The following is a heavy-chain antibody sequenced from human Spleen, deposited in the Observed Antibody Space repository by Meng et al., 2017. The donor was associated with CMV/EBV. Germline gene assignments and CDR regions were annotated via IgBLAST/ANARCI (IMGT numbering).Heavy chain of an antibody. CDR1: GYTFTDYY. CDR2: INPNSGDT. CDR3: ARFGYGDYGDFDY. D-gene: IGHD4-17*01. J-gene: IGHJ4*02. Sequence: ASVKVSCKASGYTFTDYYLHWVRQAPGQGLEWMGWINPNSGDTNYAQKFQGRVTMTRDTSISTAYLQWSSLKASDTAMYYCARFGYGDYGDFDYWGQGTLVTVSS. V-gene: IGHV1-2*02.